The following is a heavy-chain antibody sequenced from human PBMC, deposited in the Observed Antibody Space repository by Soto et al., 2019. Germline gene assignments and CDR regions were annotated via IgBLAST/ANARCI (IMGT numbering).Heavy chain of an antibody. Sequence: EVRLVQSGAEVKKAGKSLKISCKGSGYSFTTYWIGGGRQKPGKGMEWMGIIFPGDSDIRYSPSLQDEVTISAHKSITPAYPQWSSLKASDTAIYYCARQEIAGATSAFDIWGQGTFVTVSS. D-gene: IGHD1-26*01. J-gene: IGHJ3*02. CDR3: ARQEIAGATSAFDI. CDR1: GYSFTTYW. V-gene: IGHV5-51*01. CDR2: IFPGDSDI.